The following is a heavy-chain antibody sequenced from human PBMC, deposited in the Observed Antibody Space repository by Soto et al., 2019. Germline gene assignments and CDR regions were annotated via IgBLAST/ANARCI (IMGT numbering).Heavy chain of an antibody. CDR3: ARRVGATPPRD. Sequence: QLQLQESGPGLVKPSETLSLTCTVSGASISSNSFHWGWIRQPPGKGMEWIGTIYYDGSTYYNPSLKSRVTISADTSKNQFSLKLTSVTAADTVVYHCARRVGATPPRDWGQGTLVTVSS. D-gene: IGHD1-26*01. V-gene: IGHV4-39*01. CDR2: IYYDGST. CDR1: GASISSNSFH. J-gene: IGHJ4*02.